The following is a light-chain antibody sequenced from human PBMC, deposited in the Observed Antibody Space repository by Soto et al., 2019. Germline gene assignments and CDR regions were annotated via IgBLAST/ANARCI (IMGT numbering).Light chain of an antibody. V-gene: IGKV3-15*01. CDR1: QSISSN. CDR2: GAS. Sequence: EIVMTQSPATLSVSPGERATLSCRASQSISSNLAWYLQKPGQAPRLLIYGASTRATGIPARFGGSGSGTDFTLTISRLEPEDFAVYYCQQYGSSGTFGQGTKVDIK. J-gene: IGKJ1*01. CDR3: QQYGSSGT.